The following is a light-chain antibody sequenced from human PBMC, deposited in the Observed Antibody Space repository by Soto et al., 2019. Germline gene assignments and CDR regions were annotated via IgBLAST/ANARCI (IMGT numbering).Light chain of an antibody. CDR1: QSISSNS. CDR2: GAS. Sequence: EMVLTQSPGTLSLSPGERATLSCRASQSISSNSLAWYQQKPGQAPRLFIYGASSRATGIPDRFIGSGSGTHFTLTIRRLEPEDFALYYCQQYGSSPRISFGQGTRLEIK. CDR3: QQYGSSPRIS. J-gene: IGKJ5*01. V-gene: IGKV3-20*01.